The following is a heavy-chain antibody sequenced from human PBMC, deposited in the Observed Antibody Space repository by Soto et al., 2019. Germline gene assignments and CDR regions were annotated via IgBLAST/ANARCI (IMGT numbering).Heavy chain of an antibody. Sequence: GGSLRLSCAASGFTFSSYAMSWVRQAPGKGLEWVSAISGSGGSTYYADSVKGRFTISRDNSKNTLYPQMNSLRAEDTAVYYCAKKDTDYYGSGSYYNPYALDYWGQGTLVTVSS. D-gene: IGHD3-10*01. CDR2: ISGSGGST. J-gene: IGHJ4*02. CDR1: GFTFSSYA. CDR3: AKKDTDYYGSGSYYNPYALDY. V-gene: IGHV3-23*01.